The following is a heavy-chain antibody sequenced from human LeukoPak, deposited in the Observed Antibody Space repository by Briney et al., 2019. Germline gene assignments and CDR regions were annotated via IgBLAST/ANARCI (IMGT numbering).Heavy chain of an antibody. CDR1: GGSFSGYY. Sequence: PSETLSLTCAVYGGSFSGYYWSWIRQPPGKGLEWIGEINHSGSANYNPSLKSRVTISVDTSKNQFSLKLSSVTAADTAVYYCARSGYCSSTSCPRFDYWGQGTLVTVSS. V-gene: IGHV4-34*01. J-gene: IGHJ4*02. CDR3: ARSGYCSSTSCPRFDY. D-gene: IGHD2-2*03. CDR2: INHSGSA.